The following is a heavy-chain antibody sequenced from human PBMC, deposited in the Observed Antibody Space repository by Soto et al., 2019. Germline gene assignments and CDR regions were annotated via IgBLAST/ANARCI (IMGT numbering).Heavy chain of an antibody. CDR2: IKSEIDGGAA. CDR1: GFTFSRAW. Sequence: GGSLRLSCVVSGFTFSRAWMTWVRQAPGKGLEWIGRIKSEIDGGAADYAAPVKGRFTISRDDSRDTMYLQMKRLTIEDTGVYYCRTDVSGHRDDYWGQGTLVTVSS. CDR3: RTDVSGHRDDY. V-gene: IGHV3-15*01. J-gene: IGHJ4*02. D-gene: IGHD3-10*01.